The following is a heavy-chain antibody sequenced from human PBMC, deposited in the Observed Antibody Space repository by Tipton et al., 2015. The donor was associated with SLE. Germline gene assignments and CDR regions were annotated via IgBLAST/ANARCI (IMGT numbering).Heavy chain of an antibody. J-gene: IGHJ4*02. CDR2: ISAYGGHS. Sequence: QVQLVQSGAEVKKPGASVKVSCKASANTFTTFGISWVRQAPGRGLEWMGWISAYGGHSNSAPKLQGRLTLTTDTSTSTAYMELRSLRYDDTAVYYCANNWGSYFEHWGQGTLVTVSS. CDR1: ANTFTTFG. V-gene: IGHV1-18*01. D-gene: IGHD7-27*01. CDR3: ANNWGSYFEH.